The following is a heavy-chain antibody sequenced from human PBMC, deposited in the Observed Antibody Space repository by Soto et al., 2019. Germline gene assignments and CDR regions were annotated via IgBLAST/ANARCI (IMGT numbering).Heavy chain of an antibody. CDR3: ARGLRPRTTPFDY. Sequence: SETLSLTCTVPGGSISGFYWNWVRQPPGKGLEWIGYIYDSGNTNYNPSLKSRVTISIDTSKNQFFLKLTSVTAADTAVYICARGLRPRTTPFDYWGQGTLVTVSS. CDR1: GGSISGFY. D-gene: IGHD4-4*01. J-gene: IGHJ4*02. CDR2: IYDSGNT. V-gene: IGHV4-59*12.